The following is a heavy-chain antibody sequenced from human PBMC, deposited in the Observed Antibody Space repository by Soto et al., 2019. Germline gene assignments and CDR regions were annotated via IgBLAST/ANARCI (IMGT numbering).Heavy chain of an antibody. CDR2: IYYIGST. CDR3: ARQLRCSGGSCSRNNWFDP. J-gene: IGHJ5*02. CDR1: GGSISSSSYY. D-gene: IGHD2-15*01. V-gene: IGHV4-39*01. Sequence: QLQLQESGPGLVKPSETLSLTCTVSGGSISSSSYYWGWIRQPPGKGLEWIGIIYYIGSTYYDPSLKSRVTISVDTSKNQFSLRLSSVTAADTAVYYCARQLRCSGGSCSRNNWFDPWGQGTLVTVSS.